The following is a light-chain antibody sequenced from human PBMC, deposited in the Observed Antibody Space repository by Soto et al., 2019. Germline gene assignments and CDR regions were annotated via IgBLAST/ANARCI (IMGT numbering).Light chain of an antibody. CDR2: GAS. V-gene: IGKV3-20*01. Sequence: VFTQAPCTLSLSPGARATLSCRASESVSTSYLALYQQSPGQARRLVIDGASNRATSIPDRFSGSWSGTDLTIVSSRLEAEDGEVYFGQQYADSPWTFGQGTKVDIK. CDR1: ESVSTSY. J-gene: IGKJ1*01. CDR3: QQYADSPWT.